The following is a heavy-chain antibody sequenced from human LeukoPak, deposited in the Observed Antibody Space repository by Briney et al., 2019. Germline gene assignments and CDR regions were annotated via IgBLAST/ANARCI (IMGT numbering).Heavy chain of an antibody. V-gene: IGHV1-18*01. D-gene: IGHD2-21*01. Sequence: GASVKVSCKASGCTFTSYGISWVRQAPGQGLEWMGWISAYNGNTNYAQKLQGRVTMTTDTSTSTAYMELSSLSADDTPVYYCARMGRCAIHAIDYWGQGTLVTVSS. J-gene: IGHJ4*02. CDR2: ISAYNGNT. CDR1: GCTFTSYG. CDR3: ARMGRCAIHAIDY.